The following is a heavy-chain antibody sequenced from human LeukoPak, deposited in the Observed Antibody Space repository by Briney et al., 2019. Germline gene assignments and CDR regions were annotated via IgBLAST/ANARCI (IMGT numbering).Heavy chain of an antibody. D-gene: IGHD3-22*01. Sequence: GGSLRLSCAASGFTFSSYAMSWVRQAPGKGLEWVSAISGSGGSTYYADSVKGRFTISRDNAKNSLYLQMNSLRAEDTAVYYCARLITMMYYMDVWGKGTTVTVSS. CDR3: ARLITMMYYMDV. J-gene: IGHJ6*03. CDR2: ISGSGGST. CDR1: GFTFSSYA. V-gene: IGHV3-23*01.